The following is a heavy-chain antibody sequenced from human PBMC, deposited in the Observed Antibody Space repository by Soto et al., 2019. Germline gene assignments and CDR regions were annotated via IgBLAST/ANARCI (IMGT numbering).Heavy chain of an antibody. V-gene: IGHV3-7*01. CDR1: GFTFSSYW. J-gene: IGHJ6*02. Sequence: GGSLRLSCAASGFTFSSYWMSWVRQAPGKGLEWVANIKQDGSEKYYVDSVKGRFTISRDNAKNSLYLQMNSLRAEDTAVYYRARDSNPYYYDSSGYYPYYYYYYGMDVWGQGTTVTVSS. CDR2: IKQDGSEK. CDR3: ARDSNPYYYDSSGYYPYYYYYYGMDV. D-gene: IGHD3-22*01.